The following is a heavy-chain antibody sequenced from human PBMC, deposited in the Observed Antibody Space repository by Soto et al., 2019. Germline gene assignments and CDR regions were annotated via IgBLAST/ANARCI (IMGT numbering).Heavy chain of an antibody. Sequence: ASVKVSCKASGYTFTDYDLHWVRQAPGQGLEWMGWINPNSGDTNYAQKFQGRVTMTRDTSISTAYMELSRLTSDDTAVHYCARSSGRYSDFDYWGQGTLVTVSS. D-gene: IGHD1-26*01. CDR1: GYTFTDYD. CDR2: INPNSGDT. J-gene: IGHJ4*02. V-gene: IGHV1-2*02. CDR3: ARSSGRYSDFDY.